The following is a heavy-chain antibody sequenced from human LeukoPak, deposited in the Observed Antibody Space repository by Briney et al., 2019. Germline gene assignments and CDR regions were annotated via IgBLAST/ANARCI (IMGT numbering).Heavy chain of an antibody. CDR2: ISSNGGST. J-gene: IGHJ6*03. CDR1: GFTFSSYA. Sequence: GGSLRLSCAASGFTFSSYAMHWVRQALGKGLEYVSAISSNGGSTYYANSVKGRFTISRDNSKNTLYLQMGSLRAEDMAVYYCARGPWATVIHYYYYYMDVWGKGTTVTVSS. CDR3: ARGPWATVIHYYYYYMDV. D-gene: IGHD4-17*01. V-gene: IGHV3-64*01.